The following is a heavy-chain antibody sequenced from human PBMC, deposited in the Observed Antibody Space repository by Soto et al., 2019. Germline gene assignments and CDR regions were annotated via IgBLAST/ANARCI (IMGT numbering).Heavy chain of an antibody. CDR2: IIPIFGTA. V-gene: IGHV1-69*01. J-gene: IGHJ4*02. CDR3: ARAGYSTTSIAAVPFDY. D-gene: IGHD6-6*01. Sequence: QVQLVQSGAEVKKPGSSVKVSCKASGGTFSSYAISWVRQAPGQGLEWMGGIIPIFGTANYAQKFQGRVTIAADESTSTAHMELSSLRAEDTAVYYCARAGYSTTSIAAVPFDYWGQGTLVTVSS. CDR1: GGTFSSYA.